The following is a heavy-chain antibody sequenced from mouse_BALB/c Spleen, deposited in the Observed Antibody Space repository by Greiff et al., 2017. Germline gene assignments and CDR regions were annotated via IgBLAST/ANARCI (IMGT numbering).Heavy chain of an antibody. CDR3: ADPSMDY. Sequence: VQLKESGGGLVKPGGSLKLSCAASGFAFSSYDMSWVRQTPEKRLEWVAYISSGGGSTYYPDTVKGRFTISRDNAKNTLYLQMSSLKSEDTAMYYCADPSMDYWGQGTSVTVSS. V-gene: IGHV5-12-1*01. CDR1: GFAFSSYD. J-gene: IGHJ4*01. CDR2: ISSGGGST.